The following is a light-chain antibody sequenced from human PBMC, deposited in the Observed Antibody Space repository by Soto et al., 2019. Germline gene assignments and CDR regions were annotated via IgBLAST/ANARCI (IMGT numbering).Light chain of an antibody. CDR1: SSDVGANNY. Sequence: QSALTQPASVSGSPGQPITISCTGTSSDVGANNYVSWYQHHPGKAPKLLIYDVSNRPSGVSSRFSCSKSGNTASLTISGLQAEDVADYYRRSHIATITPLVFGGGTQLTVL. V-gene: IGLV2-14*01. CDR2: DVS. J-gene: IGLJ2*01. CDR3: RSHIATITPLV.